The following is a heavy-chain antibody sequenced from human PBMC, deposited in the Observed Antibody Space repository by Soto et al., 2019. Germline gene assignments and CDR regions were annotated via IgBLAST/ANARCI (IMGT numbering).Heavy chain of an antibody. CDR1: GFPFTTYG. CDR2: ISYDGTNK. D-gene: IGHD3-10*01. V-gene: IGHV3-30*03. J-gene: IGHJ4*02. Sequence: QVQLVESGGGVVHPGRSLRLSCAPSGFPFTTYGMHWVLEGPGKGLEWVAVISYDGTNKYYADSVQGRFTISRDNSKNTLYLQMNSLRPEDTALYYCVGGQSYFDYRGQGTLVTVSS. CDR3: VGGQSYFDY.